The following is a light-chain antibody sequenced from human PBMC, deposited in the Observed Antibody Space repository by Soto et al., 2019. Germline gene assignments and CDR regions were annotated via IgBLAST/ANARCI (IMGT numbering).Light chain of an antibody. CDR2: GAS. CDR3: QQYNTWPTWT. J-gene: IGKJ1*01. Sequence: EIEMTQSPATLSVSPGERATLSCRASQSVSSNLAWYQQKPGQAPRLLIYGASTRATGIPARFSGSGSGTAFTLTISSLQSEDFAVYYCQQYNTWPTWTFGRGTKVEIK. CDR1: QSVSSN. V-gene: IGKV3-15*01.